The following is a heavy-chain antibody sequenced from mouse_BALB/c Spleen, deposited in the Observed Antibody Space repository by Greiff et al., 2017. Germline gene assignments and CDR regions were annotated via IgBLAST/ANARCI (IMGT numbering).Heavy chain of an antibody. CDR2: ISSGGGST. CDR1: GFAFSSYD. D-gene: IGHD4-1*01. J-gene: IGHJ2*01. Sequence: EVKLMESGGGLVKPGGSLKLSCAASGFAFSSYDMSWVRQTPEKRLVWVADISSGGGSTYYPDTVKGRFTISRDNAKNTLYLQMSSLKSEDTAMYYCARHPNCDYFDYWGQGTTLTGSS. CDR3: ARHPNCDYFDY. V-gene: IGHV5-12-1*01.